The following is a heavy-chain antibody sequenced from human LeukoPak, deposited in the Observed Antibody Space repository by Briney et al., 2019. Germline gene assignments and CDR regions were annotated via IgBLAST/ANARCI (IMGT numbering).Heavy chain of an antibody. CDR1: GFTFSSYA. CDR2: ISGSGGST. J-gene: IGHJ4*02. D-gene: IGHD3-22*01. CDR3: ARDRYYDSSGPADGDY. V-gene: IGHV3-23*01. Sequence: PGGSLRLSCAASGFTFSSYAMSWVRQAPGKGLEWVSSISGSGGSTYYADPVKGRFTISRDNSKNTLYLQMNSLRAEDTAVYYCARDRYYDSSGPADGDYWGQGTLVTVSS.